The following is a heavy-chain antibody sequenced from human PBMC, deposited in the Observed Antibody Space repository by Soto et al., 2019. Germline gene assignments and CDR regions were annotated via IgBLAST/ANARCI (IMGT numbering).Heavy chain of an antibody. Sequence: SETLSLTCTVSGGSVSSGSYYWSWIRQPPGKGLEWIGYIYYSGSTNYNPSLKSRVTISVDTSKNQFSLKLSSVTAADTAVYYCARSPTYGYYDFWSGYRWFDPWGQGTLVTVSS. CDR1: GGSVSSGSYY. CDR2: IYYSGST. D-gene: IGHD3-3*01. CDR3: ARSPTYGYYDFWSGYRWFDP. J-gene: IGHJ5*02. V-gene: IGHV4-61*01.